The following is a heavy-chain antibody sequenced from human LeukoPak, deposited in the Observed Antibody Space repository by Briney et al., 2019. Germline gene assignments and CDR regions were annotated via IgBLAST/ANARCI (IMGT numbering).Heavy chain of an antibody. CDR3: ARSDGYGLVGI. CDR2: IYYTGNT. V-gene: IGHV4-39*07. J-gene: IGHJ3*02. Sequence: SETLSLTCSVSGDSITGYYWGWIRQPPGKGLEWIGNIYYTGNTYYNSSLKSRVTISLDTSKNQFSLNLSSVTAADTAVYYCARSDGYGLVGIWGQGTMVTVSS. D-gene: IGHD3-10*01. CDR1: GDSITGYY.